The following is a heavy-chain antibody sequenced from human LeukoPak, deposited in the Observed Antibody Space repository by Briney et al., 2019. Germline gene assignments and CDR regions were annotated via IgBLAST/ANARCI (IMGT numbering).Heavy chain of an antibody. J-gene: IGHJ5*02. Sequence: PSETLSLTCTVSGGSISSYYWSWIRLPPGEGLEWIGYIYYSGSTNYNPSLKSRVAISVDTSKNQFSLKLSSVTAADTAVYYCARSRSASGSSHWFDPWGQGTLVTVSS. D-gene: IGHD3-10*01. CDR2: IYYSGST. V-gene: IGHV4-59*01. CDR1: GGSISSYY. CDR3: ARSRSASGSSHWFDP.